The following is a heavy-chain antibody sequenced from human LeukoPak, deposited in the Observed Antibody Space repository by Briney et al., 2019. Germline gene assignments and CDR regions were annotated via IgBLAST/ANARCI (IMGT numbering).Heavy chain of an antibody. J-gene: IGHJ4*02. CDR2: IYYSGST. D-gene: IGHD1-26*01. CDR3: ARHTVGAGTRTLDY. Sequence: SETLSLTCTVSGGSLSSYYWSWIRQPPGKGLEWIGYIYYSGSTNYNPSLKSRVTISVDTSKNQFSLKLSSVTAADTAVYYCARHTVGAGTRTLDYWGQGTLATVSS. CDR1: GGSLSSYY. V-gene: IGHV4-59*08.